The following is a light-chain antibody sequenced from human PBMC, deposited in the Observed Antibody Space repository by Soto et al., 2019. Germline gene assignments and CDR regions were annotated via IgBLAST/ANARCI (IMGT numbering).Light chain of an antibody. J-gene: IGKJ2*01. V-gene: IGKV3-15*01. CDR3: QQYCNWPPYT. CDR2: VVS. CDR1: QSVSSD. Sequence: ELVMTQSPPTLSVSPGEGATLSCRASQSVSSDLAWYQQTPGQAPRLLIYVVSTRATGVPARFSGSGSGTEFTLTISSLQSEDFAVYYCQQYCNWPPYTFGQGTRLEIK.